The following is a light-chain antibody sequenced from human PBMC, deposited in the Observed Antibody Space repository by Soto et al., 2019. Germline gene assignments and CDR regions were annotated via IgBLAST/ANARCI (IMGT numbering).Light chain of an antibody. V-gene: IGLV1-40*01. CDR3: QSYDSSMSGYV. CDR1: SSNSGAGYD. CDR2: GNS. J-gene: IGLJ1*01. Sequence: QSVLTQPPSVSGAPGQRGTICCTGRSSNSGAGYDVHWYQQLPGTGPKLLIYGNSNRPSGVPDRFSGSKSGTSASLAITGLQAEDEADYYCQSYDSSMSGYVFGTGTKVTVL.